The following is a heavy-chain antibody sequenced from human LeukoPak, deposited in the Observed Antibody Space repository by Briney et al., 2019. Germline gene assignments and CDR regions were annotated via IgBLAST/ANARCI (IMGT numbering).Heavy chain of an antibody. V-gene: IGHV3-21*01. J-gene: IGHJ4*02. Sequence: GGCLRLSCAASGFTFSSYRMNWVRRAPGKGLEWVSSISSSSSYIYYADSVKGRFTISRDNAKNSLYLQMNSLRAEDTAVYYCAGMSARIYEREPWYPFDYWGQGTLVTVSS. CDR2: ISSSSSYI. D-gene: IGHD3-16*01. CDR3: AGMSARIYEREPWYPFDY. CDR1: GFTFSSYR.